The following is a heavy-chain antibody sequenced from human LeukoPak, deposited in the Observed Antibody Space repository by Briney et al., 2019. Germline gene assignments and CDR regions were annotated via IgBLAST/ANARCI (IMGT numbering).Heavy chain of an antibody. CDR2: ISSSSSYI. V-gene: IGHV3-21*01. J-gene: IGHJ3*02. CDR3: AKDPLYSSSWYGGAFDI. D-gene: IGHD6-13*01. Sequence: GGSLRLSCAASGFTFSSYSMNWVRQAPGKGLEWVSSISSSSSYIYYADSVKGRFTISRDNAKNSLYLQMNSLRAEDTAVYYCAKDPLYSSSWYGGAFDIWGQGTMVTVSS. CDR1: GFTFSSYS.